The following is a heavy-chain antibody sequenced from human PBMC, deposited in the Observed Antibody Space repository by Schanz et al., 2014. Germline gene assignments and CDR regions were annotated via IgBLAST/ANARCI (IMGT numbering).Heavy chain of an antibody. CDR1: GFTVSAYS. J-gene: IGHJ6*02. Sequence: EVQLVESGGGLVRPGGSLRLSCSGFTVSAYSANWVRQAPGKGLEWVSAISGSGAGTYYADSVKGRFTFSRDNSKNTLYLQMNSLRAEDTAVYYCARVRAYDYGAEAHGMDVWGHGTTVTFSS. D-gene: IGHD4-17*01. CDR2: ISGSGAGT. V-gene: IGHV3-21*01. CDR3: ARVRAYDYGAEAHGMDV.